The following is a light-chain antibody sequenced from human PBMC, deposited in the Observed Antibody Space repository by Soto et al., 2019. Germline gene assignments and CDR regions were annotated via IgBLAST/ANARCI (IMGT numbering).Light chain of an antibody. Sequence: QSALTQPASVSGSPGQSITISCTGTSSDVGAYNYVSWYQQHPGNAPKLMIYDVSNRPSGVSNRFSGSKSGNTASLTISGLQAEDEAAYYCSSYTRSSPLVFGVGTKLTVL. CDR2: DVS. V-gene: IGLV2-14*01. J-gene: IGLJ2*01. CDR3: SSYTRSSPLV. CDR1: SSDVGAYNY.